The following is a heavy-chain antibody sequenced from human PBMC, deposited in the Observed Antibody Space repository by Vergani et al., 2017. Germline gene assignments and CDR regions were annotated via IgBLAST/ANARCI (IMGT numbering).Heavy chain of an antibody. CDR3: AKAGSGAWGSLQYNFYMDV. J-gene: IGHJ6*03. V-gene: IGHV3-30*18. CDR2: ISNDGSKK. CDR1: GFSFSRHA. Sequence: QVQLAESGGGRVQPGRSLRLSCAASGFSFSRHAIHWVRQAPGKGLEWVAVISNDGSKKYYADSVKGRFTISRDNSKNTLDLQMNSLRTQDTAVYYCAKAGSGAWGSLQYNFYMDVWGKGTTVTVS. D-gene: IGHD3-16*01.